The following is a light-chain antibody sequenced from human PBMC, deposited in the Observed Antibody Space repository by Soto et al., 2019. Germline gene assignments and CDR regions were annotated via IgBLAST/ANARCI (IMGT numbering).Light chain of an antibody. CDR2: GAS. J-gene: IGKJ5*01. V-gene: IGKV3D-15*01. CDR3: QQYNNWPFS. CDR1: QSVSSS. Sequence: EIVLTHSPDTLSLSPWERATLSCRASQSVSSSYLAWYQQKPGQAPRLLIYGASTRATGIPARFSGSGSGTEFTLTISSLQSEDFAVYYCQQYNNWPFSFGQGTRLEIK.